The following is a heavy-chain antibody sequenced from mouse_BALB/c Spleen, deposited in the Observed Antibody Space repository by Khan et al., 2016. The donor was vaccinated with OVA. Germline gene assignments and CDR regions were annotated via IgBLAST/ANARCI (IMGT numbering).Heavy chain of an antibody. CDR3: ATSYFYGYYFDY. J-gene: IGHJ2*01. D-gene: IGHD1-1*01. V-gene: IGHV5-17*02. Sequence: EVELVESGGGLVQPGGSRKLSCAASGFTFSSYGMHWVRQAPERGLEWVAYISGDSNTIYYADTVKGRFTISRDHPRNTLFLQMTSLMSEDTTMNYCATSYFYGYYFDYWGPGTTLTVSS. CDR2: ISGDSNTI. CDR1: GFTFSSYG.